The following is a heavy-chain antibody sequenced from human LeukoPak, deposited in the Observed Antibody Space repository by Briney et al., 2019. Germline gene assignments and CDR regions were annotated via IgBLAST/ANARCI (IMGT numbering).Heavy chain of an antibody. CDR1: GGSISSYY. J-gene: IGHJ3*01. CDR3: ARYVDTAILDAFDL. V-gene: IGHV4-59*01. CDR2: IYYSGST. D-gene: IGHD5-18*01. Sequence: SETLSLTCTVSGGSISSYYWSWIRQPPGKGLEWIGYIYYSGSTNYNPSLKSRVTISVDTSKNQFSLKLSSVTAADTAVYYCARYVDTAILDAFDLWGQGTMVTVSS.